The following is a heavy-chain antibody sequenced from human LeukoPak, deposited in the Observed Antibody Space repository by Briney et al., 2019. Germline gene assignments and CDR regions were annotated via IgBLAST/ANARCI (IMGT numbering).Heavy chain of an antibody. V-gene: IGHV1-18*01. CDR2: VAPYNGHT. D-gene: IGHD6-6*01. Sequence: GASVKVSCKASRYSFTNYGVNWVRQAPGQGLEWVGWVAPYNGHTNYAQKFQGRVTLTTDTSTNTAYMELRSLKSDDTAVYYCARGFSSSSPSDYWGQGTLVTAAS. J-gene: IGHJ4*02. CDR1: RYSFTNYG. CDR3: ARGFSSSSPSDY.